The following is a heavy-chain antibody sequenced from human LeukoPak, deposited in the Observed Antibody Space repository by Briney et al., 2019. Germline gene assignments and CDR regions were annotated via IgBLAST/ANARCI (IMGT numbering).Heavy chain of an antibody. CDR3: ARRRAPDTGFFDY. V-gene: IGHV4-39*01. J-gene: IGHJ4*02. D-gene: IGHD5-12*01. CDR1: GGSISSSGYY. CDR2: VYYSGTT. Sequence: SETLSLTCTVSGGSISSSGYYWAWVRQPPGKGLEWIGNVYYSGTTDYNPSLESRVTIFVDTSKSQFSLRVRSVTAADTAVYYCARRRAPDTGFFDYWGQGALVTVSS.